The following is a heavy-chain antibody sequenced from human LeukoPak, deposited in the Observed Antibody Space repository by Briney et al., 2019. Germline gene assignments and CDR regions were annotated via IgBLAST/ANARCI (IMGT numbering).Heavy chain of an antibody. V-gene: IGHV4-30-4*01. D-gene: IGHD2-2*01. Sequence: SETLSLTCTVSGGSISSGDYYGSWIRQPPGKGLEWIGYIYYSGSTYYSPSLKSRVTISVDTSKNQFSLKLSSVTAADTAVYYCARARYCSSTSCHGGYYYGMDVWGQGTTVTVSS. CDR2: IYYSGST. CDR3: ARARYCSSTSCHGGYYYGMDV. J-gene: IGHJ6*02. CDR1: GGSISSGDYY.